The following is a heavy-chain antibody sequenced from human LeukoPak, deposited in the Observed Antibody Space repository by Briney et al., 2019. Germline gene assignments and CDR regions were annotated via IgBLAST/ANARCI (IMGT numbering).Heavy chain of an antibody. CDR1: GGSISSYY. CDR3: ARGPYLRFDY. V-gene: IGHV4-59*01. J-gene: IGHJ4*02. Sequence: SETLSLTCTVSGGSISSYYWSWIRQPPGKGLEWIGYIYYSGSTNYNPSLKSRVTISVDTSKNQFSLKLSSVTAADTAVHYCARGPYLRFDYWGQGTLVTVSS. CDR2: IYYSGST. D-gene: IGHD3-3*01.